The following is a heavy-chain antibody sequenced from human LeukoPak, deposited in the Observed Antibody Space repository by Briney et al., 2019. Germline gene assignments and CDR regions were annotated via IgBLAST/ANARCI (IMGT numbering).Heavy chain of an antibody. CDR2: ISGSGGST. Sequence: GGSLRLSCAASGFTFSSYGMSWVRQAPGKGLEWVSAISGSGGSTYYADSVKGRFTISRDNSKNTLYLQMNSLRAEDTAVYYCAKSPYGSGSYYTEYYFDYWGQGTLVTVSS. CDR1: GFTFSSYG. CDR3: AKSPYGSGSYYTEYYFDY. J-gene: IGHJ4*02. V-gene: IGHV3-23*01. D-gene: IGHD3-10*01.